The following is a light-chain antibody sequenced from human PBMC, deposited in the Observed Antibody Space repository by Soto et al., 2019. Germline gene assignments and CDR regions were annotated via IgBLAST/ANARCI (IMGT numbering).Light chain of an antibody. CDR1: QGVTTN. Sequence: EIVMTQSPGTLSVSPGERATLSCRAGQGVTTNFAWYQQKSGQSPRLLIYDVSIRATGVPARFSGTGSETDFTLTISRLEPEDYAVYYCQQYGHSLWTFGQGTKVDIK. J-gene: IGKJ1*01. CDR3: QQYGHSLWT. CDR2: DVS. V-gene: IGKV3-15*01.